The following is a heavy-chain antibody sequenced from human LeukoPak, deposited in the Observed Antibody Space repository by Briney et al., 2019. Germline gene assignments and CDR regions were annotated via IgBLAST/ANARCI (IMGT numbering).Heavy chain of an antibody. D-gene: IGHD2-2*01. V-gene: IGHV3-23*01. CDR2: ISGSGGST. J-gene: IGHJ5*02. Sequence: PGGSLRLSCAASAFTFSSYAMTWVRQAPGKGLEWVSTISGSGGSTYYADSVKGRFTISRDNSKNTLYLQMNSLRAEDTAVYYCARGYEWFDPWGQGTLVTVSS. CDR1: AFTFSSYA. CDR3: ARGYEWFDP.